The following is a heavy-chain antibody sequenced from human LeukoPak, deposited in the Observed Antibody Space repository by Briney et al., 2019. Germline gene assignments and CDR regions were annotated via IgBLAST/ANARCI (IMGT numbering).Heavy chain of an antibody. J-gene: IGHJ4*02. CDR2: ISYDGSNK. V-gene: IGHV3-30-3*01. D-gene: IGHD1-26*01. CDR3: AKGVGGSGRDYFDY. Sequence: PGRSLRLSCAASGFTFSSYAMHWVRQAPGKGLEWVAVISYDGSNKYYADSVKGRFTISRDNSKNTLYLQMNSLRAEDTAVYYCAKGVGGSGRDYFDYWGQGTLVTVSS. CDR1: GFTFSSYA.